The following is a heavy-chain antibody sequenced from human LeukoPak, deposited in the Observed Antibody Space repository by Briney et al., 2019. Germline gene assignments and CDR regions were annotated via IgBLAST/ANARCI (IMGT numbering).Heavy chain of an antibody. V-gene: IGHV3-53*01. CDR2: IYSDGST. J-gene: IGHJ4*02. CDR3: AGSPNPYYLDY. Sequence: PGGSLRLSCAASGITVSSNYMGWVRQAPGKGLGWVSLIYSDGSTYYADSVKGRFTISRDNSKNTLDLQTSSLRAEDSAVYYCAGSPNPYYLDYWGQGTLVSVSS. CDR1: GITVSSNY.